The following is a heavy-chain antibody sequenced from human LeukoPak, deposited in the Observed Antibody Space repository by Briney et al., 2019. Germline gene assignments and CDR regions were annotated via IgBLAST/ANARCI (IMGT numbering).Heavy chain of an antibody. CDR3: AKDRARVGGPYFYYIDV. CDR1: GIKFDDYP. D-gene: IGHD1-26*01. Sequence: PGRSLRLSCVASGIKFDDYPMHWVRHRPGKGLEWVAGISWNSGSKGYGEAVKGRFTISRDNAKNSLHLQMNSLRPEDTALYYCAKDRARVGGPYFYYIDVWGIGTTVTVSS. J-gene: IGHJ6*03. CDR2: ISWNSGSK. V-gene: IGHV3-9*01.